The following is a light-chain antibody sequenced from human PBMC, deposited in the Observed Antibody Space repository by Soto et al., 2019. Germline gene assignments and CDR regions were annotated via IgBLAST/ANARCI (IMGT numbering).Light chain of an antibody. CDR3: QHRDSWF. J-gene: IGKJ4*01. Sequence: EIVLTQSPGTLSLSPGERATLSCRASQSVSSSYLAWYQQKPGQTPRLLIYGASNRATGIPDRFSGSGSGTDFTLTISRLEPEDFAVYYCQHRDSWFFGGGTKVEV. CDR1: QSVSSSY. V-gene: IGKV3D-20*02. CDR2: GAS.